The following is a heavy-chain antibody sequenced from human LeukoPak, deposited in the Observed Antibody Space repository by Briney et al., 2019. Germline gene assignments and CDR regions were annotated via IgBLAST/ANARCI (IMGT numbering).Heavy chain of an antibody. CDR2: INHSGST. V-gene: IGHV4-34*01. CDR3: ARGLDYDDYVGDAFDI. D-gene: IGHD4-17*01. J-gene: IGHJ3*02. Sequence: SETLSLTCAVYGGSFSGYYWSWIRQPPGKGLEWIGEINHSGSTNYNPSLKSRVTISVDTSKNQFSLKLSSVTAADTAVYYCARGLDYDDYVGDAFDIWGQGTMVTVSS. CDR1: GGSFSGYY.